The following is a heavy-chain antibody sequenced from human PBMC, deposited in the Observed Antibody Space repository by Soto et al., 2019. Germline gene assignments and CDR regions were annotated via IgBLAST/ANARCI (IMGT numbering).Heavy chain of an antibody. CDR3: ARLRGDYFDF. CDR2: IKEDGSET. Sequence: EVQLVESGGALVQPGGSLRLSCAASGFTFSAYWMTWIRQAPGKGLEWLANIKEDGSETHSMDSVKGRFAISRDNSRNSPYLQMNSLRGEDTAVYYCARLRGDYFDFWGPATLLTVSA. J-gene: IGHJ4*02. CDR1: GFTFSAYW. V-gene: IGHV3-7*01.